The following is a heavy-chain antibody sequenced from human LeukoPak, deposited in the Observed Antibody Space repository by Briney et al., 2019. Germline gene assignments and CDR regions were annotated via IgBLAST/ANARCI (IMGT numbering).Heavy chain of an antibody. CDR3: ARERATSGRCRFDF. CDR2: VHHTGSR. CDR1: GATISRYY. D-gene: IGHD6-25*01. J-gene: IGHJ4*02. Sequence: SETLSLTCTASGATISRYYWSWIRQSPGKGLEWIGYVHHTGSRSYNPSLKSRVTISLDRDKSQFSLKLTSVTAADTAVYYCARERATSGRCRFDFWGQGALVTVSS. V-gene: IGHV4-59*01.